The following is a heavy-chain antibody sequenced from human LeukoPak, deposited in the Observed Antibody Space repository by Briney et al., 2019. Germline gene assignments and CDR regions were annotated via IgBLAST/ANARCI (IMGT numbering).Heavy chain of an antibody. D-gene: IGHD3-10*01. Sequence: GGSLRLSCVASGFTFSSYAMSWVRQAPGKGLEWVSGISGSDGNTYYADSVKGRFTISRDKSKNTLYLQMNSLGAEDTAVYYCAKEGYYGSGSYLAAGFDYWGQGTLVTVSA. CDR3: AKEGYYGSGSYLAAGFDY. CDR2: ISGSDGNT. J-gene: IGHJ4*02. V-gene: IGHV3-23*01. CDR1: GFTFSSYA.